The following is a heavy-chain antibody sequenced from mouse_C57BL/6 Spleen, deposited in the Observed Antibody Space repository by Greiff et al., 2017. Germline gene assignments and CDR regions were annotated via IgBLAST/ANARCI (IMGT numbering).Heavy chain of an antibody. J-gene: IGHJ2*01. CDR3: ARWDYYGSQLTGNY. V-gene: IGHV1-50*01. Sequence: QVQLQQSGAELVQPGASVKLSCKASGYTFTSYWMQWVKQRPGQGLEWIGEIDPSDSYTNYNQQFKGKSTLTVDTSSSTAYMQLSSLTSEDSAVYYCARWDYYGSQLTGNYWGQVTTRTVSS. D-gene: IGHD1-1*01. CDR1: GYTFTSYW. CDR2: IDPSDSYT.